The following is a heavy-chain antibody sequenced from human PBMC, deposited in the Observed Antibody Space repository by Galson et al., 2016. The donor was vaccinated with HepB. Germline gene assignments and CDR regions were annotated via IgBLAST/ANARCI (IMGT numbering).Heavy chain of an antibody. CDR1: GMSVSTRALR. V-gene: IGHV2-70*04. CDR3: ARHGRGDYVSFDD. CDR2: IDWNDDK. J-gene: IGHJ4*02. Sequence: PALVKPTQTLTLTCTLSGMSVSTRALRVSWIRQPPGKALEWLARIDWNDDKLYRTSLQTRLTIFTDTSKNQLVLRMSNMDPVDTATYYCARHGRGDYVSFDDWGQGTLVTVSS. D-gene: IGHD4-17*01.